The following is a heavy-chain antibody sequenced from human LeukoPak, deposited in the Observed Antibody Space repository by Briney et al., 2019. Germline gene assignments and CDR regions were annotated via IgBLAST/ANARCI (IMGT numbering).Heavy chain of an antibody. CDR2: IYYSGST. J-gene: IGHJ4*02. D-gene: IGHD5-18*01. CDR3: ARDGGELWSSSFFDY. Sequence: SETLSLTCTVSGGSVSSSSYYWGWIRQPPGKGLEWIGSIYYSGSTYYNPSLKSRVTISVDTSKNQFSLKLSSVTAADTAVYYSARDGGELWSSSFFDYWGQGTLVTVSS. V-gene: IGHV4-39*07. CDR1: GGSVSSSSYY.